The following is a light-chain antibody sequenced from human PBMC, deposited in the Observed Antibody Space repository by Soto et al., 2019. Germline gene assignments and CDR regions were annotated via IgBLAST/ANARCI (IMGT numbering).Light chain of an antibody. CDR1: SSDVGGYNY. J-gene: IGLJ2*01. CDR2: EVT. Sequence: QSALTQPPSASGSPGQSVTISCTGTSSDVGGYNYVSWYQQHPGKAPKLMIYEVTKRPSGVPDRFSGSKSGNTASLTVSGLQAEYEAVYYCSSFAGSNNVVFGGGTKLTVL. CDR3: SSFAGSNNVV. V-gene: IGLV2-8*01.